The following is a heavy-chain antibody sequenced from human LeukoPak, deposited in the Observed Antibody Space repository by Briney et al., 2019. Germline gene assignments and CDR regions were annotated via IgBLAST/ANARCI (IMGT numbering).Heavy chain of an antibody. CDR1: GFTFSSYW. V-gene: IGHV3-74*01. CDR2: INLDGSGR. Sequence: PGGSLRLSCAASGFTFSSYWMHWVRQAPGKGLVWVSHINLDGSGRSYADSVKGRFTISRDNSKNTLYLQMNSLRAEDTAVYYCAKVHSDYYDSSGYFDYWGQGTLVTVSS. J-gene: IGHJ4*02. CDR3: AKVHSDYYDSSGYFDY. D-gene: IGHD3-22*01.